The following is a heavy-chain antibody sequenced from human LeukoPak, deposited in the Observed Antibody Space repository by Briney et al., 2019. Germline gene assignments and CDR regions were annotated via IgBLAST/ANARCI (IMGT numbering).Heavy chain of an antibody. CDR1: GGSFIGYY. CDR3: AGYDSSGYYYFY. D-gene: IGHD3-22*01. V-gene: IGHV4-34*01. Sequence: SSETLSLTGSFYGGSFIGYYWGWIRQRPGNWLEGMGAINHSGSTNYKPSLKSRLTIAVHTSKNQFSLKLSSVTAADTAVYYCAGYDSSGYYYFYWGQGTLVTVSS. CDR2: INHSGST. J-gene: IGHJ4*02.